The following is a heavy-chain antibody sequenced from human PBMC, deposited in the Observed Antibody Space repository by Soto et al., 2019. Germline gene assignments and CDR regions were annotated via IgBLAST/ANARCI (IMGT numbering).Heavy chain of an antibody. J-gene: IGHJ5*02. V-gene: IGHV4-4*02. Sequence: SETLSLTCAVSGGSISSSNWWSWVRQPPGKGLEWIGEIYHSGSTNYNPSLKSRVTISVDKSKNQFSLKLSSVTAADTAVYYCARVGYYGSASYWNFDPWGQGTLVTVSS. CDR2: IYHSGST. CDR1: GGSISSSNW. D-gene: IGHD3-10*01. CDR3: ARVGYYGSASYWNFDP.